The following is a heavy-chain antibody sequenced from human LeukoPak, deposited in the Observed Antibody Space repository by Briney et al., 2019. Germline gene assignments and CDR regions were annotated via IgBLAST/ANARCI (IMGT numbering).Heavy chain of an antibody. D-gene: IGHD3-22*01. CDR3: TGKYYYDSSGYYYVDY. V-gene: IGHV4-38-2*01. CDR1: GYSISSGYF. CDR2: IYHSGST. Sequence: SETLSLTCAVSGYSISSGYFWGWIRQSPGKGLEWIGSIYHSGSTYYNPSLKSRVPISVDTSKNQFSLKLSSVTAADTAVYYCTGKYYYDSSGYYYVDYWGQGTLVTVSS. J-gene: IGHJ4*02.